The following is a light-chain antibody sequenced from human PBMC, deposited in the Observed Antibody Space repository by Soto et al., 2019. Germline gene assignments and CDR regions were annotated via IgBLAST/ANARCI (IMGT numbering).Light chain of an antibody. CDR2: EAT. J-gene: IGLJ1*01. CDR1: SNDVGRYNL. V-gene: IGLV2-23*01. Sequence: QSALTQPASVSGSPEQSITISCTGTSNDVGRYNLVSWYQQHPGKAPKVMIYEATKRPSGVSNRFSGSKSGNTASLTISGLQAEDEADYYCCSYVGTYSSYVFGTGTKLTVL. CDR3: CSYVGTYSSYV.